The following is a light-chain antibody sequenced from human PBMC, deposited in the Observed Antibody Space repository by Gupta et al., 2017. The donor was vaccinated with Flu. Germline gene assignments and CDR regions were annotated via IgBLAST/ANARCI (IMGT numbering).Light chain of an antibody. Sequence: PASLYWSSRNRATLSCRASQSVSNYLAWYQQKPGQAPRLLIYDASNRATGVPARFSGSGSGTEFTLTISSREPEDSAVYYCQQRSNCLWTFGRGTKVEIK. CDR1: QSVSNY. CDR2: DAS. CDR3: QQRSNCLWT. J-gene: IGKJ1*01. V-gene: IGKV3-11*01.